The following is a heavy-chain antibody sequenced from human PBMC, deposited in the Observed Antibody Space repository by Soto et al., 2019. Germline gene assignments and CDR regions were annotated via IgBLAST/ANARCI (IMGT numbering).Heavy chain of an antibody. CDR2: ISGYNGNT. V-gene: IGHV1-18*01. D-gene: IGHD1-26*01. CDR3: ARDLGGQLVDY. Sequence: QVQLVQSGAEVKKPGASVKVSCKASGYTFTSYGISWVRQAPGQGLEWLGWISGYNGNTKYAQKLQGRVTITTDPSTSTAYMELRRLRSDDTAVYYFARDLGGQLVDYWGQGTLVTVSS. CDR1: GYTFTSYG. J-gene: IGHJ4*02.